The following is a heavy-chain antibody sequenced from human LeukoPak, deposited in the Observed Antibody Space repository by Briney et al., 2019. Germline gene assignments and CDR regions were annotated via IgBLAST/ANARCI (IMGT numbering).Heavy chain of an antibody. Sequence: GGSLRLSCTASGFTFGDYAMSWFRQAPGKGLEWVGFIRSKAYGGTTEYAASVKGRFTISRDDSKSIAYLQMNSLKTEDTAVYYCTRDLTIGDSYAPDAFDIWGQGTMVTVSS. CDR3: TRDLTIGDSYAPDAFDI. J-gene: IGHJ3*02. CDR1: GFTFGDYA. D-gene: IGHD5-18*01. CDR2: IRSKAYGGTT. V-gene: IGHV3-49*03.